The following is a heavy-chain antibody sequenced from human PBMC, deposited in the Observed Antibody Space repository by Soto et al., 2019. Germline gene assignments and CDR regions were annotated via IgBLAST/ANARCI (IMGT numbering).Heavy chain of an antibody. V-gene: IGHV3-23*01. CDR3: AKALRFTFTTGYYMDV. CDR2: ISGSGST. CDR1: GFTVSISA. J-gene: IGHJ6*03. D-gene: IGHD3-16*01. Sequence: EVQLLAAGGGLVQPGGSLRLSCAASGFTVSISAMSWVRQAPGKGLEWVSAISGSGSTYTADSVKGRFTSSRDSSKNTVYLEMNSLRAEDTAVYYCAKALRFTFTTGYYMDVWGRGTTVTVSS.